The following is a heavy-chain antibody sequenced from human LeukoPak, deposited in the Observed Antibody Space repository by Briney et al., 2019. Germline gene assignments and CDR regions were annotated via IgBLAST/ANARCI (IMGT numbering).Heavy chain of an antibody. V-gene: IGHV3-11*04. D-gene: IGHD4-17*01. CDR3: AKESRGPGDNLWDY. J-gene: IGHJ4*02. Sequence: PGGSLRFSCAASGFTFSDYYMSWVRQAPGKGLEWVSAINGSGGSTYYADSVKGRFTISRDNAKNSLYLQMNSLRAEDTAVYYCAKESRGPGDNLWDYWGQGTLVTVSS. CDR1: GFTFSDYY. CDR2: INGSGGST.